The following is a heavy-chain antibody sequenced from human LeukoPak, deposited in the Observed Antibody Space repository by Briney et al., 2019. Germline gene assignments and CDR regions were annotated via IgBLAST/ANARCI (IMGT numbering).Heavy chain of an antibody. CDR3: AKLVVVAANFDY. D-gene: IGHD2-15*01. J-gene: IGHJ4*02. Sequence: PGGSLRLSCAASGFTFSSYGMHWVRQAPGKGLEWVAVISYDGSNKYYADSVKGRFTISRDNSKNTLYLQMNSLRAEDTAVYYCAKLVVVAANFDYWGQGTLVTVSS. CDR2: ISYDGSNK. V-gene: IGHV3-30*18. CDR1: GFTFSSYG.